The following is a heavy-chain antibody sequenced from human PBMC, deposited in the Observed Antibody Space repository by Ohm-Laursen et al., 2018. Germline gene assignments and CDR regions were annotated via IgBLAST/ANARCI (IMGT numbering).Heavy chain of an antibody. CDR2: IIPIFGTA. Sequence: SSVKVSCKASGGTFSSYAISWVRQAPGQGLEWMGGIIPIFGTANYAQKFQGRVTITADESTSTAYMELSSLRSEDTAVYYCASLLPIVVVVAATVGGDATTDAFDIWGQGTMVTVSS. D-gene: IGHD2-15*01. J-gene: IGHJ3*02. CDR3: ASLLPIVVVVAATVGGDATTDAFDI. CDR1: GGTFSSYA. V-gene: IGHV1-69*01.